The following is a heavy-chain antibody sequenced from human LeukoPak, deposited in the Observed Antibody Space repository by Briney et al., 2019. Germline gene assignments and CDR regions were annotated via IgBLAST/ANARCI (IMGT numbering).Heavy chain of an antibody. CDR1: GGTFSSYA. J-gene: IGHJ5*02. CDR2: IIPIFGTA. D-gene: IGHD1-26*01. Sequence: GASVEASCKASGGTFSSYAISWVRQAPGQGLEWMGGIIPIFGTAKYAQKFQGRVTITTDESTSTAYMELSSLRSEDTAVYYCARESGGLFDPWGQGTLVTVSS. V-gene: IGHV1-69*05. CDR3: ARESGGLFDP.